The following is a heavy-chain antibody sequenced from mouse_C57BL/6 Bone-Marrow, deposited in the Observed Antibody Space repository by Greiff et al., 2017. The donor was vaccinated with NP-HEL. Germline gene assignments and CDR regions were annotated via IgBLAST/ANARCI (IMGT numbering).Heavy chain of an antibody. V-gene: IGHV5-12*01. CDR1: GFTFSDYY. CDR2: ISNGGGST. J-gene: IGHJ4*01. D-gene: IGHD1-1*01. CDR3: ASYYDDYAMDY. Sequence: EVKLMESGGGLVQPGGSLKLSCAASGFTFSDYYMYWVRQTPEKRLEWVAYISNGGGSTYYPDTVKGRFTISRDNAKNTLYLQMSRLKSEDTAMYYCASYYDDYAMDYWGQGTSVTVSS.